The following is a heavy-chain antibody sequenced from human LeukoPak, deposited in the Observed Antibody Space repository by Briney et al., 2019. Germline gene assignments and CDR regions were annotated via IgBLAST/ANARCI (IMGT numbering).Heavy chain of an antibody. J-gene: IGHJ4*02. CDR3: AKDIIPEPSAAKD. CDR1: GFTFSTYG. CDR2: ISYDGSNE. V-gene: IGHV3-30*18. Sequence: PGGSLRLSCAASGFTFSTYGMHWVRQAPGKGLEWVAVISYDGSNEYYADSVKGRFTISRDNSKNSLYLQMNSLRAEDTALYYCAKDIIPEPSAAKDWGQGTLVTVSS. D-gene: IGHD1-14*01.